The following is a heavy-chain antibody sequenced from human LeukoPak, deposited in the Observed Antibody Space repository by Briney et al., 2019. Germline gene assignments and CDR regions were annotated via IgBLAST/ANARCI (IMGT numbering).Heavy chain of an antibody. CDR2: ISSSGSTI. D-gene: IGHD5-24*01. J-gene: IGHJ4*02. CDR3: ARDIRDGYIPQGLFDY. CDR1: GFTFSDYY. V-gene: IGHV3-11*01. Sequence: PGGSLRLSCAASGFTFSDYYMSWIRQAPGKGLEWVSYISSSGSTIYYADSVKGRFTISRDNAKNSLYLQMNSLRAEDTAVYYCARDIRDGYIPQGLFDYWGQGTLVTVSS.